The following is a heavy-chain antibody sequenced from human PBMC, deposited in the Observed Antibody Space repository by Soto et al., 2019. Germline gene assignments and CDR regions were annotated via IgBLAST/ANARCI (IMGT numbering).Heavy chain of an antibody. CDR3: ARDGGFYYVMDV. D-gene: IGHD3-3*01. J-gene: IGHJ6*02. CDR2: IYYSGST. CDR1: GGSISSYY. Sequence: PSETLSLTCTVSGGSISSYYWNWIRQPPGKGLEWIGYIYYSGSTNYNPSLKSRVTISVDTSKNQFSLKLSSVTAADTAVYYCARDGGFYYVMDVWGQGTTVTVS. V-gene: IGHV4-59*01.